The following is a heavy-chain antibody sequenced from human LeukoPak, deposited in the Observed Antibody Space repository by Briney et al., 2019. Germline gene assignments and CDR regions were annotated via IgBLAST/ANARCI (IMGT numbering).Heavy chain of an antibody. J-gene: IGHJ4*02. D-gene: IGHD3-3*01. CDR1: GFTFSDYY. V-gene: IGHV3-72*01. CDR3: ARGVLWSGYFYFDY. Sequence: GGPLRLSCGVSGFTFSDYYMDWVRPAPGKGLEWVGRIRNKANSYTTEYAASVKGRFTISRDDSKNSLYLQMNSLKAEDTAVYYCARGVLWSGYFYFDYWGQGNLVTVSS. CDR2: IRNKANSYTT.